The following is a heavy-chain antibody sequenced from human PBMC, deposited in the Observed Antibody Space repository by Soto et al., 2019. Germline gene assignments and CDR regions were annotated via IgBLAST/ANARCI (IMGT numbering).Heavy chain of an antibody. Sequence: EVQLVESGGGLVQPGGSLRLSCAGSGFTFSNYWMNWVRQAPGKGLEWVANIKQDGSEKHYVDSVKGRFTISRDNARSSMFLQMNRLRAEDTAVYYCAYTTTSNGKWGQGTLVTVSS. CDR2: IKQDGSEK. J-gene: IGHJ4*02. CDR3: AYTTTSNGK. D-gene: IGHD3-16*01. CDR1: GFTFSNYW. V-gene: IGHV3-7*01.